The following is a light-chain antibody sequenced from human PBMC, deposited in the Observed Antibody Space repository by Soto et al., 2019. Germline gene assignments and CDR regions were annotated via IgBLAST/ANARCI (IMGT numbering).Light chain of an antibody. Sequence: LKQSASTVYFAQWERATLSCRASQGIXRYLAWCERRPGQAPRVLXYGASNRATGIPARLSGSGSGTDFTLPISSLEPEDLAVYYCQQRSNWPPTFGQGRRMEIK. CDR3: QQRSNWPPT. V-gene: IGKV3-11*01. J-gene: IGKJ5*01. CDR2: GAS. CDR1: QGIXRY.